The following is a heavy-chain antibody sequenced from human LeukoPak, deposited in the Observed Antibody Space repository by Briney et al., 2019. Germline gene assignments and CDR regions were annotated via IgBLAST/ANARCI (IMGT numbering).Heavy chain of an antibody. Sequence: GGSLRLSCAASGFTFSSYAMSWVRQAPGKVLEWVSAISGSGASTYYADSVKGRLTTSRATYKHTLYLQMNCLITEDPGIIYCAKDPWMLPHPEYLQDWGKGNVVVVSS. J-gene: IGHJ1*01. D-gene: IGHD2-8*01. V-gene: IGHV3-23*01. CDR3: AKDPWMLPHPEYLQD. CDR2: ISGSGAST. CDR1: GFTFSSYA.